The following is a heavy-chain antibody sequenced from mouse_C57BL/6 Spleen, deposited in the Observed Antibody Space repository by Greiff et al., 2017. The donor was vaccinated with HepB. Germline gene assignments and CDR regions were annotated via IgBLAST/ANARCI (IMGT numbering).Heavy chain of an antibody. Sequence: VKLVESGEGLVKPGGSLKLSCAASGFTFSSYAMSWVRQTPEKRLEWVAYISSGGDYIYYADTVKGRFTISRDNARNTLYLQMSSLKSEDTAMYYCTRVGYYSNAMDYWGQGTSVTVSS. V-gene: IGHV5-9-1*02. D-gene: IGHD2-5*01. CDR2: ISSGGDYI. J-gene: IGHJ4*01. CDR1: GFTFSSYA. CDR3: TRVGYYSNAMDY.